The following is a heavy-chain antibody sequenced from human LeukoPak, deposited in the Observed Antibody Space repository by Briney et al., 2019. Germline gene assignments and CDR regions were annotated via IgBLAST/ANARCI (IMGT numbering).Heavy chain of an antibody. D-gene: IGHD3-22*01. V-gene: IGHV4-61*01. Sequence: PSETLSLTCTVSGGSISSSSYYWSWIRQPPGKGLEWIGYIYYSGSTNYSPSLKSRVTISVDTSKNQFSLNLSSVTAADTAVYYCASVFYYDSSGYSYYFDYWGQGTLVTVSS. J-gene: IGHJ4*02. CDR3: ASVFYYDSSGYSYYFDY. CDR1: GGSISSSSYY. CDR2: IYYSGST.